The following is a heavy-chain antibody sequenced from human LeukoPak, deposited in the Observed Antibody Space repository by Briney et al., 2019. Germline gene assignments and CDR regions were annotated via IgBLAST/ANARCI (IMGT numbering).Heavy chain of an antibody. CDR2: INHSGST. Sequence: PSETLSLTCTVSGGSISSGTYYWSWIRQPPGKGLEWIGEINHSGSTNYNPSLKSRVTISVDTSKNQFSLKLSSVTAADTAVYYCARGGHYDSSGYYHPWGQGTLVTVSS. J-gene: IGHJ5*02. CDR1: GGSISSGTYY. CDR3: ARGGHYDSSGYYHP. D-gene: IGHD3-22*01. V-gene: IGHV4-39*07.